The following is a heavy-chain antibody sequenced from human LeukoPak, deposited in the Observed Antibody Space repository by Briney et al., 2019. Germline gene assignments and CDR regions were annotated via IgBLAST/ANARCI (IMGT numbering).Heavy chain of an antibody. CDR1: GYTFTGYY. Sequence: ASVKDSCKASGYTFTGYYMHWVRQAPGQGLEWMGRINPNSGGTNYAQKFQGRVTMTRDTSISTAYMELSRLRSDDTAVYYCASILTGTNYAFDIWGQGTMVTVSS. CDR2: INPNSGGT. D-gene: IGHD1-7*01. V-gene: IGHV1-2*06. J-gene: IGHJ3*02. CDR3: ASILTGTNYAFDI.